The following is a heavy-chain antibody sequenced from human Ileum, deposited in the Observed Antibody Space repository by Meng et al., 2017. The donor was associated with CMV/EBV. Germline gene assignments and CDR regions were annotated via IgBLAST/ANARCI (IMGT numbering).Heavy chain of an antibody. J-gene: IGHJ5*02. CDR2: IYYSGST. CDR1: GGSISSSSYY. V-gene: IGHV4-39*07. D-gene: IGHD6-19*01. CDR3: AREAVAGTRWFDP. Sequence: SETLSLTCTVSGGSISSSSYYWGWIRQPPGKGLEWIGSIYYSGSTYYNPSLKSRVTISVDTSKNQFSLKLSSVTAADTAVYYWAREAVAGTRWFDPWGQGTLVTVSS.